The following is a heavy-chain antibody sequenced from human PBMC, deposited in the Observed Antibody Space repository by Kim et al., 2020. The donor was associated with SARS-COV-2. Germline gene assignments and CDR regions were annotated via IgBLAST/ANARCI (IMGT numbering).Heavy chain of an antibody. CDR3: ASRPDMSRERWYGTFGYYGMDV. Sequence: SETLSLTCTVSGGSISSSSYYWGWIRQPPGKGLEWIGSIYYSGSTYYNPSLKSRVTISVDTSKNQFSLKLSSVTAADTAVYYCASRPDMSRERWYGTFGYYGMDVWGQGTTVTVSS. J-gene: IGHJ6*02. V-gene: IGHV4-39*01. CDR1: GGSISSSSYY. CDR2: IYYSGST. D-gene: IGHD6-13*01.